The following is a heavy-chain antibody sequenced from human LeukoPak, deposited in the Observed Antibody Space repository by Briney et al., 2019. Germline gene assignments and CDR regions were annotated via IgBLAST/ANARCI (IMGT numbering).Heavy chain of an antibody. CDR1: GYSLSIFY. CDR3: AIAINKWIGP. CDR2: INPRGDST. Sequence: ASVKVSCKASGYSLSIFYMHWVRQAPGQGLEWMGIINPRGDSTVYAQKFQGRVTMTRDTSTRTVYMELSSLRSEDTAVYYCAIAINKWIGPWGQGTLVTVSS. J-gene: IGHJ5*02. V-gene: IGHV1-46*01.